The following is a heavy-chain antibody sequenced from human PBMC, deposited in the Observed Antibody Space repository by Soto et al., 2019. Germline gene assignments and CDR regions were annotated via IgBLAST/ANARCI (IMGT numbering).Heavy chain of an antibody. D-gene: IGHD4-17*01. J-gene: IGHJ4*02. V-gene: IGHV3-21*01. CDR3: AANDYGGQLDY. CDR2: ISGSSIHI. CDR1: GFTFSTYN. Sequence: PGGSLRLSCGASGFTFSTYNVNWVRQAPGKGLEWVSSISGSSIHIYYADSVKGRFTISRDNAKNSLYLQINSLRAEDTAVYYCAANDYGGQLDYWGQGALVTVSS.